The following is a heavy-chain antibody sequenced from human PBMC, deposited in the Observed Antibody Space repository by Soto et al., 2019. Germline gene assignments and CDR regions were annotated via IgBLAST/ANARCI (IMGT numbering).Heavy chain of an antibody. CDR3: ARGVTAGVDY. J-gene: IGHJ4*02. Sequence: QVQLVQSGAEVREPGASVKVSCKASGYSFTSLDINWVRQTTGQGLEWMGWMQPSSGRTGYAQKFQGRVTMTRDTSINTAYMELSSLTSDVTAFYCCARGVTAGVDYWGQGTLVTVSS. CDR2: MQPSSGRT. CDR1: GYSFTSLD. V-gene: IGHV1-8*01. D-gene: IGHD1-26*01.